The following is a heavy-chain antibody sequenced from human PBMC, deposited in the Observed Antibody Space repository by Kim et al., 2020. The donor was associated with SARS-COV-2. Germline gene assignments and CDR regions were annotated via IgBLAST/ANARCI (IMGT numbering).Heavy chain of an antibody. V-gene: IGHV3-30*18. CDR1: GFTFSSYG. D-gene: IGHD6-13*01. Sequence: GGSLRLSCAASGFTFSSYGMHWVRQAPGKGLEWVAVISYDGSNKYYADSVKGRFTISRDNSKNTLYLQMNSLRAEDTAVYYCAKEGRGADAVAAGGSDFDYWGQGTLVTVSS. CDR3: AKEGRGADAVAAGGSDFDY. J-gene: IGHJ4*02. CDR2: ISYDGSNK.